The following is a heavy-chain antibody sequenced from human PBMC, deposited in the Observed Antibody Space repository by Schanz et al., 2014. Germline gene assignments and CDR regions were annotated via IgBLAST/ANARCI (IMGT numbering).Heavy chain of an antibody. Sequence: VQLVESGGGVVQPGRSLRLSCAASGFIFSNYGMHWVRQAPGKGLEWVSSISGDHRNTFYADSVKGRFTISRDNSKNTLYLQMNSLRAEDTAIYYCAKDAPYPFDLWGRGTLITVSS. CDR2: ISGDHRNT. J-gene: IGHJ2*01. CDR3: AKDAPYPFDL. CDR1: GFIFSNYG. V-gene: IGHV3-23*04.